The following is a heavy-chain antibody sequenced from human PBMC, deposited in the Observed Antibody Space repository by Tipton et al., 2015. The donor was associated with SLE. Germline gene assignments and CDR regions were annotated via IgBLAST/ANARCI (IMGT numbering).Heavy chain of an antibody. V-gene: IGHV3-21*04. CDR3: AKTYGSGGFS. Sequence: SLRLSCAASGFTFSSYSMNWVRQAPGKGLEWVSSISSSSSYIYYADSVKGRFTISRDNSKNTLYLQMNSLRAEDTAVYYCAKTYGSGGFSWGQGTLVTVSS. CDR1: GFTFSSYS. D-gene: IGHD3-10*01. J-gene: IGHJ4*02. CDR2: ISSSSSYI.